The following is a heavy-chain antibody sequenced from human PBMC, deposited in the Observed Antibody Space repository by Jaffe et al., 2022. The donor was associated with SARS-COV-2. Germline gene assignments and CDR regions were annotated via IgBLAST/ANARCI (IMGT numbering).Heavy chain of an antibody. CDR3: ARSLGY. V-gene: IGHV4-39*01. J-gene: IGHJ4*01. CDR2: FSYSGST. Sequence: QLQLLESGPGLVKPSETLSLTCAVSGDSISSSSYYWGWIRQPPGKGLEWIGSFSYSGSTYYSPSLQSRVIISVDTPKNQFSLKLSSVTAADTAVYYCARSLGYWGQGTLVTVSS. CDR1: GDSISSSSYY.